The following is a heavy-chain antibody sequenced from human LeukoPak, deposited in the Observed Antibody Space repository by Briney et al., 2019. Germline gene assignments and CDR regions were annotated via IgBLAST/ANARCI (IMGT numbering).Heavy chain of an antibody. CDR3: ARPISWARGAFDI. Sequence: PSETLSLTCAVSGYSISSGYYWGWIRQPPGKGLEWFGSIYHSGSTYYNPSLKSRVTISVDTSKNQFSPKLSSVTAADTAVYYCARPISWARGAFDIWGQGTMVTVSS. D-gene: IGHD1-26*01. V-gene: IGHV4-38-2*01. CDR1: GYSISSGYY. J-gene: IGHJ3*02. CDR2: IYHSGST.